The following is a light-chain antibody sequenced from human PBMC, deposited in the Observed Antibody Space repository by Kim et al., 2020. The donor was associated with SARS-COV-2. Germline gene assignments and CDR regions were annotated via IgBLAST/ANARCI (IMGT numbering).Light chain of an antibody. J-gene: IGLJ3*02. CDR2: RNS. CDR1: SSNVGSNY. V-gene: IGLV1-47*01. CDR3: AAWDDSLSVWV. Sequence: GQRVTSSCSGSSSNVGSNYVYWHQQYPGTAPKVLIYRNSLRPSGVPDRVSGSKSGTSASLAISDLRSEDEADYYCAAWDDSLSVWVFGGGTQLTVL.